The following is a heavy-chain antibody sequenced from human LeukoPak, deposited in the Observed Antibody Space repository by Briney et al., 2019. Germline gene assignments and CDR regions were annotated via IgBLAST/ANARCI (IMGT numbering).Heavy chain of an antibody. CDR1: GGTFSSYA. J-gene: IGHJ6*02. Sequence: GSSVKVSCKASGGTFSSYAISWVRQAPGQGLEWMGRIIPIFGIANYAQKSQGRVTITADKSTSTAYMELSSLRSEDTAVYYCARSIAARHYYYYGMDVWGQGTTVTVSS. CDR2: IIPIFGIA. V-gene: IGHV1-69*04. D-gene: IGHD6-6*01. CDR3: ARSIAARHYYYYGMDV.